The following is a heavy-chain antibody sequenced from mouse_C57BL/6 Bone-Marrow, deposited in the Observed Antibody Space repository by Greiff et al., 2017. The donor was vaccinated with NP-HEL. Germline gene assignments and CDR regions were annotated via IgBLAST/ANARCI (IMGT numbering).Heavy chain of an antibody. D-gene: IGHD1-1*01. CDR3: ARGCYYGSPLRGYAMDY. CDR2: INPNNGGT. V-gene: IGHV1-18*01. Sequence: VQLQQSGPELVKPGASVKIPCKASGYTFTDYNMDWVQQSHGQSLEWIGDINPNNGGTIYNQKFKGKATLTVDKSSSTASLELRSLTSEDTAVYYGARGCYYGSPLRGYAMDYGGRGTAVTVTA. J-gene: IGHJ4*01. CDR1: GYTFTDYN.